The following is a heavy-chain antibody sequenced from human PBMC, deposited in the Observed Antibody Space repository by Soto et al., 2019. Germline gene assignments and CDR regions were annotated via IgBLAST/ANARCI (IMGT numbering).Heavy chain of an antibody. CDR2: IIPVYVTA. CDR1: GGSFSYFG. CDR3: ARVGDHFTLGSYSGHGSPHYYGPDV. Sequence: SVKVSCKTSGGSFSYFGINWVRQAPGQGLEWMGGIIPVYVTANYAQGFQGRVTITADESTSTAYVEFHSLTSDDTAVYYCARVGDHFTLGSYSGHGSPHYYGPDVWGQGTSVTVSS. V-gene: IGHV1-69*13. J-gene: IGHJ6*02. D-gene: IGHD3-10*01.